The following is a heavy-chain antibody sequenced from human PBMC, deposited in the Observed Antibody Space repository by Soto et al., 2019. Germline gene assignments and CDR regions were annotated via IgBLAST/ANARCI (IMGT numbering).Heavy chain of an antibody. V-gene: IGHV3-23*01. Sequence: GGSLRLSCAASGFTFSSYAMSWVRQAPGKGLEWVSAISGSGGSTYYADSVKGRFTISRDNSKNTLYLQMNSLRAEDTAVYYCANSIYDIWPSDRPAGWFAPWGQGTLVTVPS. CDR2: ISGSGGST. CDR1: GFTFSSYA. D-gene: IGHD3-9*01. J-gene: IGHJ5*02. CDR3: ANSIYDIWPSDRPAGWFAP.